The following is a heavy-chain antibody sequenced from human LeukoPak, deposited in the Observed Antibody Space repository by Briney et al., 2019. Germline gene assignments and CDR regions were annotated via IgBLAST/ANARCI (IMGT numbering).Heavy chain of an antibody. Sequence: GGSLRLSCAASGFTFSSYAMSWVRQAPGKGLEWVSAISGSGGSTYYADSVKGRFTISRDNSKNTLYLQMNSLRAEDTAVYYCAKGDNIWCSSSWGDWGQGTLVTVSS. CDR1: GFTFSSYA. V-gene: IGHV3-23*01. CDR3: AKGDNIWCSSSWGD. CDR2: ISGSGGST. J-gene: IGHJ4*02. D-gene: IGHD6-13*01.